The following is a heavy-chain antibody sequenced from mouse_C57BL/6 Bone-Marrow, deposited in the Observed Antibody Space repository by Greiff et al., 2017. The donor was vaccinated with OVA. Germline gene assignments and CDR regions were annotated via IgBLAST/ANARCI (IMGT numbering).Heavy chain of an antibody. J-gene: IGHJ4*01. V-gene: IGHV5-6*01. Sequence: EVKVVESGGDLVKPGGSLKLSCAASGFTFSSYGMSWVRQTPDKRLEWVATISSGGSYTYYPDSVKGRFTISRDNAKNTLYLQMSSLKSEDTAMYYCARHPLRGVDYWGQGTSVTVSS. CDR2: ISSGGSYT. CDR1: GFTFSSYG. D-gene: IGHD1-1*01. CDR3: ARHPLRGVDY.